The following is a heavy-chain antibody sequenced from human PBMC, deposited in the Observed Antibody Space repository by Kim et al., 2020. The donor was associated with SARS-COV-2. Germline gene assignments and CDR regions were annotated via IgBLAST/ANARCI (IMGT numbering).Heavy chain of an antibody. D-gene: IGHD6-19*01. V-gene: IGHV3-11*04. Sequence: YAGSVKGRFTISRDNAKNSLYLQMNSLRAEDTAVYYCGRIAVAGRYYFDYWGQGTLVTVSS. CDR3: GRIAVAGRYYFDY. J-gene: IGHJ4*02.